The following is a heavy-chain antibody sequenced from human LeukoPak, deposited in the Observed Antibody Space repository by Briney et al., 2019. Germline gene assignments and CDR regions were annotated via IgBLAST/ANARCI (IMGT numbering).Heavy chain of an antibody. CDR1: GYTFTGYY. D-gene: IGHD2-2*01. CDR2: INPNSGGT. Sequence: GASVKVSCKASGYTFTGYYMHWVRQAPGQGLEWMGWINPNSGGTNYAQKFQGRVTMTRDTSISTAYMELSRLRSDDTAVYYCARGRLGRQHASFFDSWGHGTLVTVSS. V-gene: IGHV1-2*02. CDR3: ARGRLGRQHASFFDS. J-gene: IGHJ4*01.